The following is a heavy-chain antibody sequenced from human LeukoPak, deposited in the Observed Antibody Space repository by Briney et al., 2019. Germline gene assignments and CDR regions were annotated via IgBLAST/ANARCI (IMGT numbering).Heavy chain of an antibody. CDR3: ARPADDCSSTSCYGIPSY. V-gene: IGHV1-2*02. D-gene: IGHD2-2*01. CDR1: GYTFTGYY. CDR2: INPNSGGT. J-gene: IGHJ4*02. Sequence: ASVKVSCKASGYTFTGYYMHWVRQAPGQGLEWMGWINPNSGGTNYAQKFQGRVTMTRDTSISTAYMEPSRLRSDDTAVYYCARPADDCSSTSCYGIPSYWGQGTLVTVSS.